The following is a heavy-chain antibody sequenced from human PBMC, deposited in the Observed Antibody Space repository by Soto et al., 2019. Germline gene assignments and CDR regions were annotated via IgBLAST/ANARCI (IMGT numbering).Heavy chain of an antibody. Sequence: GGSLRLSCAASGFPFSTFNMNWVRQAPGKGLEWVSYISSSGSTIYYADSVKGRFTIPRDNAKNSLYLQMNSLRAEDTAVYYCARDAGSDGQVDYWGQGTLVTVSS. CDR2: ISSSGSTI. V-gene: IGHV3-48*04. CDR3: ARDAGSDGQVDY. CDR1: GFPFSTFN. J-gene: IGHJ4*02.